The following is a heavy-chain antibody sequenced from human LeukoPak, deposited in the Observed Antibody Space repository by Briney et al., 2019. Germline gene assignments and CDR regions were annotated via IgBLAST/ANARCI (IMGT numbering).Heavy chain of an antibody. D-gene: IGHD2-2*01. V-gene: IGHV4-34*01. Sequence: SETLSLTCAVYGGSFSGYYWSWIRQPPGKGLEWIGEINHSGSTNYNPSLKSRVTISVDTSKNQFSLKLSSVTAADTAVYYCARLGCSSTSCYAIRYYYYYMDVWGKGTTVTISS. CDR2: INHSGST. CDR3: ARLGCSSTSCYAIRYYYYYMDV. J-gene: IGHJ6*03. CDR1: GGSFSGYY.